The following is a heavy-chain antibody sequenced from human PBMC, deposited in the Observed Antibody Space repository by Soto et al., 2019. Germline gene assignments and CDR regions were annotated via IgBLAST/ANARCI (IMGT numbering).Heavy chain of an antibody. D-gene: IGHD2-2*01. V-gene: IGHV4-34*01. J-gene: IGHJ5*02. Sequence: QVQLQQWGAGLLKPSETLSLTCAVYGGSFSGYYWSWIRQPPGKGLEWIGEINHSGSTNYNPSLKSRVTISVDTSKNQFSLKLSSVTAADTAVYYCARGRGIVVVPAAKFLRWFDPWGQGTLVTVSS. CDR2: INHSGST. CDR3: ARGRGIVVVPAAKFLRWFDP. CDR1: GGSFSGYY.